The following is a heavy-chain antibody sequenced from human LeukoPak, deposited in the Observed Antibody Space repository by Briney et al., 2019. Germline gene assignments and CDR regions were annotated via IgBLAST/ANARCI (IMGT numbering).Heavy chain of an antibody. CDR3: AKTGSRGGTFRPSYYYYYMDV. V-gene: IGHV3-30*02. Sequence: GGSLRLSCTASGFTFSNHGMHWVRQAPGKGLEWVAFIRYDGIAKYYADSVKGRFTISRDNSKNTLYLQMNSLRPEDTAVYYCAKTGSRGGTFRPSYYYYYMDVWGEGTTVTISS. D-gene: IGHD3-9*01. CDR1: GFTFSNHG. J-gene: IGHJ6*03. CDR2: IRYDGIAK.